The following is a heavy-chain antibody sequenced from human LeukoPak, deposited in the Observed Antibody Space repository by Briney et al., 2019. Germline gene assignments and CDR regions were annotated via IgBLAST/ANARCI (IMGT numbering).Heavy chain of an antibody. CDR2: ISYDASII. J-gene: IGHJ6*03. V-gene: IGHV3-30*04. Sequence: GGSLRLSCAASGFSFSSYAMHWFRQAPGKGLEWMALISYDASIIYYADSVRGRFTISRDNSKDTLYLQMNSLRAEDTAVYYCARDKAYCSSTSCYGYYMDVWGKGTTVTVSS. CDR3: ARDKAYCSSTSCYGYYMDV. CDR1: GFSFSSYA. D-gene: IGHD2-2*01.